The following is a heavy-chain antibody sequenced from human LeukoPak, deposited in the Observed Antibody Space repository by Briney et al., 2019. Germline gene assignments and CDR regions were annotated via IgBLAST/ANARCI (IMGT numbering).Heavy chain of an antibody. J-gene: IGHJ4*02. CDR2: IYYSGST. CDR1: GDSTSSSTYY. Sequence: SETLSLTCTVSGDSTSSSTYYWDWIRQHPGKGLEWIGYIYYSGSTYYNPSLKSRVTISVDTSKNQFSLKLSSVTAADTAVYYCARDIAHSSGWGYFDYWGQGTLVTVSS. V-gene: IGHV4-31*03. CDR3: ARDIAHSSGWGYFDY. D-gene: IGHD6-19*01.